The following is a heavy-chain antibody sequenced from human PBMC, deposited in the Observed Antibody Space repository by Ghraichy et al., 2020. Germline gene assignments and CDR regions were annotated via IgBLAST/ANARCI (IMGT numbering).Heavy chain of an antibody. D-gene: IGHD3-9*01. CDR2: IYYSGST. J-gene: IGHJ5*02. Sequence: SETLSLTCTVSGGSISSSSYYWGWIRQPPGKGLEWIGSIYYSGSTYYNPSLKSRVTISVDTSKNQFSLKLSSVTAADTAVYYCAAGRLVPLLPSGFDPWGQGTLVTVSS. V-gene: IGHV4-39*01. CDR3: AAGRLVPLLPSGFDP. CDR1: GGSISSSSYY.